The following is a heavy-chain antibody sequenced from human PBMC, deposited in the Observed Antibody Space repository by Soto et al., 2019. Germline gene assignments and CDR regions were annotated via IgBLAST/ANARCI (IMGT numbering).Heavy chain of an antibody. D-gene: IGHD2-15*01. J-gene: IGHJ4*02. CDR2: INPSDDST. Sequence: GASVKVSCKASGYTFTSYSLHWVRQAPGQGLEWMGVINPSDDSTSYTQKFQDRVTLTRDTSASTVYMDLSSLRSEDTAIYYCARVRGSGGPFVYWGQGTLVTVSS. CDR1: GYTFTSYS. CDR3: ARVRGSGGPFVY. V-gene: IGHV1-46*01.